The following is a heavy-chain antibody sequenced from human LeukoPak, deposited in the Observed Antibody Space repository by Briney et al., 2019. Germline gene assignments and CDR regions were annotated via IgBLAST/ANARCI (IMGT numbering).Heavy chain of an antibody. CDR2: ISGSGGST. CDR1: GFTFSSYA. Sequence: GGSLRLSCAASGFTFSSYAMSWVRQAPGKGLEWVSAISGSGGSTYYADSVKGRFTISRDNSKNTPYLQMNSLRAEDTAVYYCAKSYRGVVRGGSYYYYYMDVWGKGTTVTVSS. CDR3: AKSYRGVVRGGSYYYYYMDV. J-gene: IGHJ6*03. D-gene: IGHD3-10*01. V-gene: IGHV3-23*01.